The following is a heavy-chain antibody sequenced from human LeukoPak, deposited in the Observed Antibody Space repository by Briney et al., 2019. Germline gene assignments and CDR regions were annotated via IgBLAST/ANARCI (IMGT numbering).Heavy chain of an antibody. Sequence: PGGSLRLSCAASGFTFSTYAMSWVRQLQGKGLEWVSAISGSGYSTYYTDSVKGRFTISRDNSKNTLFLQMNSLRAEDTAVYYCAKDKSEMETITRAFDFWGQGTMVTVSS. J-gene: IGHJ3*01. D-gene: IGHD5-24*01. V-gene: IGHV3-23*01. CDR3: AKDKSEMETITRAFDF. CDR2: ISGSGYST. CDR1: GFTFSTYA.